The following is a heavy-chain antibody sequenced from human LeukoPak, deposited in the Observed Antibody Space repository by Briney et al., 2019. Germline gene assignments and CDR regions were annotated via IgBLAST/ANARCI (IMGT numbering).Heavy chain of an antibody. J-gene: IGHJ4*02. CDR2: ISGSGGIT. V-gene: IGHV3-23*01. CDR1: GFTFNTYA. D-gene: IGHD3-10*01. CDR3: AKPWFGEIFNYFDY. Sequence: GGSLRLSCAASGFTFNTYAMTWVRQAPGKGLEWVSGISGSGGITYYADSVKGRFTISRDNSKNTLYLQMNSLRAEDTAVYYCAKPWFGEIFNYFDYWGQGTLVTVSS.